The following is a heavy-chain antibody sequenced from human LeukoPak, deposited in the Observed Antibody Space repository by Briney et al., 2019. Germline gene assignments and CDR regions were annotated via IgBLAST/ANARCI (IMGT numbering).Heavy chain of an antibody. D-gene: IGHD2-8*01. V-gene: IGHV1-24*01. CDR3: ATVESVLMVSAPFDY. J-gene: IGHJ4*02. Sequence: GASVKVSCKVSGYTLTELSMHWLRHAPGKGLEWMGGFDAEDGETIYAQKFQGRVTMTEDTSTGTAYMELSSLRSEDTAVYYCATVESVLMVSAPFDYWGQGTLGTVSS. CDR1: GYTLTELS. CDR2: FDAEDGET.